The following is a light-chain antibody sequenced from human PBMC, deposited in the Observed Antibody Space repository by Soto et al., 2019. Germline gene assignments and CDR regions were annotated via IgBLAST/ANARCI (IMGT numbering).Light chain of an antibody. CDR3: CSYSGSNTIVV. CDR2: DVN. Sequence: QSVLTQPASLSGSPGQSITISCTGTSSDVGGYNFVSWYQQHPGKAPRLMIFDVNNRPSGVSTRFSGSKSGNTASLTISGLQAEDEADYYCCSYSGSNTIVVFGGGTKLTVL. J-gene: IGLJ2*01. CDR1: SSDVGGYNF. V-gene: IGLV2-14*03.